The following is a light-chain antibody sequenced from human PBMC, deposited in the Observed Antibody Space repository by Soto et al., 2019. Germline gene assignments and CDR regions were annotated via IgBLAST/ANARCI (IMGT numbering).Light chain of an antibody. J-gene: IGLJ1*01. CDR3: CSYTSSSTYV. CDR2: DVS. CDR1: SGEGGGYND. V-gene: IGLV2-14*01. Sequence: SGLTQPASVSGSPGQSITMTCTGTSGEGGGYNDVSWYQQHPGKAPKLMIYDVSNRPSGVSNRFSGSKSGNTASLTISGLQAEDEADYYCCSYTSSSTYVFGTGTKATV.